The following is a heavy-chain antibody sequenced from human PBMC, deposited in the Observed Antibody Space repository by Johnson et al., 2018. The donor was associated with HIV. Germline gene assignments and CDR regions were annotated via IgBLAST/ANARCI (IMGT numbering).Heavy chain of an antibody. CDR3: ARVPPFGTHPDGAFDI. J-gene: IGHJ3*02. Sequence: VQLVESGGGVVQPGRSLRLSCAASGFTFSSYGMHWVRQAPGKGLEWVAVISYDGSNKYYADSVKGRFTISRDNAKNSLYLQMNSLRAEDTAVYYCARVPPFGTHPDGAFDIWGQGTMVTVSS. CDR2: ISYDGSNK. V-gene: IGHV3-30*03. D-gene: IGHD1-1*01. CDR1: GFTFSSYG.